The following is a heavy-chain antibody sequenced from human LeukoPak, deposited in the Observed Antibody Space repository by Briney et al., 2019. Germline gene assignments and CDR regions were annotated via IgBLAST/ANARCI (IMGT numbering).Heavy chain of an antibody. Sequence: GGSLRLSCTGSGFTFSAYALSWVRQAPGKGLEWVSAINANGDTYYADSVKGRFTISRDNSKNTLYLQMNSLRAEDTAVYYCAREMTTHFDYWGQGTLVTVSS. CDR2: INANGDT. CDR3: AREMTTHFDY. CDR1: GFTFSAYA. D-gene: IGHD4-11*01. J-gene: IGHJ4*02. V-gene: IGHV3-23*01.